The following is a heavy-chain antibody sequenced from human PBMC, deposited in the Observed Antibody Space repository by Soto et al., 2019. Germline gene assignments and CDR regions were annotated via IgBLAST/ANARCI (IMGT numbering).Heavy chain of an antibody. V-gene: IGHV1-69*01. D-gene: IGHD3-22*01. J-gene: IGHJ6*02. CDR3: AGGRIVVVGSRAYYGMDV. CDR2: IIPVFGLV. CDR1: GGTPSNSA. Sequence: QVHLLLQSGAEVKKPGSSVKVSCKASGGTPSNSAISWVRQAPGQGLEWMGGIIPVFGLVKYAQHFQGRATITADESTNPAYMELSSLRPEDTAVYYCAGGRIVVVGSRAYYGMDVWGQGTTVTVSS.